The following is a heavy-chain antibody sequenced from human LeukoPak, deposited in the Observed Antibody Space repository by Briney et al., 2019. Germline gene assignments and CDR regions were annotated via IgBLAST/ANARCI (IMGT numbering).Heavy chain of an antibody. D-gene: IGHD3-10*01. Sequence: SETLSLTCTVSGGSISSYYWSWIRQHPGKGVGRVGYIYYSGSTNYNPSLKSRVTILVDTSKNQFSLKLSSVTAADTAVYYCARVGTMVRGTRYGIDVWGQGTTVTVSS. CDR3: ARVGTMVRGTRYGIDV. V-gene: IGHV4-59*01. CDR2: IYYSGST. J-gene: IGHJ6*02. CDR1: GGSISSYY.